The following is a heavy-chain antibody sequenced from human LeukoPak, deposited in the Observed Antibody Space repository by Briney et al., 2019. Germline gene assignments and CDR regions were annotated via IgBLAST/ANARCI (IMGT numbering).Heavy chain of an antibody. CDR2: MNPNSGNT. Sequence: SVTVSCQACGYTFTTYDINWLRPATGQGRAWMGCMNPNSGNTGYAQKFQGRVTITRNTSISTAYMELSSLRFEDTAVYYCASWLVGGFFGFDPWGQGALVTVSS. J-gene: IGHJ5*02. V-gene: IGHV1-8*03. CDR1: GYTFTTYD. CDR3: ASWLVGGFFGFDP. D-gene: IGHD6-19*01.